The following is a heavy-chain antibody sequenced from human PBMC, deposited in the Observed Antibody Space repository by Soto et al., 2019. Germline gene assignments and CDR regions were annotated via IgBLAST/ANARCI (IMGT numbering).Heavy chain of an antibody. CDR2: ILYSGTT. J-gene: IGHJ6*02. CDR3: ARDGGPLYYGMDF. CDR1: GDSIKRDDYY. D-gene: IGHD3-10*01. Sequence: QVQLQESGPGLVKPSQTLSLTCTVSGDSIKRDDYYWSWIRHPPGKGLEWIGYILYSGTTYYNPSLKSRLIISLDTSKNQFSLNLTSVSAADTAVYYCARDGGPLYYGMDFLGQGTTVTVSS. V-gene: IGHV4-30-4*01.